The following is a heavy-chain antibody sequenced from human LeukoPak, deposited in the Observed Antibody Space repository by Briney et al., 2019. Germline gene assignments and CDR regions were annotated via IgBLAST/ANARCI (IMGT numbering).Heavy chain of an antibody. D-gene: IGHD3-10*01. J-gene: IGHJ4*02. CDR2: ISGGSRYT. V-gene: IGHV3-21*05. Sequence: GGSLRLSCAASGFAFSNYSMNWVRQAPGKGLERVSYISGGSRYTNYADSVKGRFTISRDNAKNSLYLQMNSLRAEDTAVYYCAREYGSGSCFDFWGQGTLVTVSS. CDR3: AREYGSGSCFDF. CDR1: GFAFSNYS.